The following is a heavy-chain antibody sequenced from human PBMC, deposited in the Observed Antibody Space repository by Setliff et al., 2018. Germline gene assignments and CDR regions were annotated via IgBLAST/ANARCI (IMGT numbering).Heavy chain of an antibody. CDR2: ISYDGSNK. CDR1: GFTFSSYA. CDR3: AKDLGYSYGYRFDY. J-gene: IGHJ4*02. D-gene: IGHD5-18*01. V-gene: IGHV3-30*04. Sequence: GGSLRLSCAASGFTFSSYAMNWVRQAPGKGLEWVAVISYDGSNKYYADSVKGRFTISRDNSKNTLYLQMNSLRAEDTAVYYCAKDLGYSYGYRFDYWGQGTLVTVSS.